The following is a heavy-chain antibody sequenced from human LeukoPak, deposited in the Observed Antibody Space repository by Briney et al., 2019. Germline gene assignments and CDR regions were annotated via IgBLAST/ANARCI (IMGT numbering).Heavy chain of an antibody. J-gene: IGHJ4*02. Sequence: QTGGSLRLSCAASGFTFSSYWMSWVRQAPGKGLEWVANIKEDGSERYYVDSVKGRFTISRDNAKNSLYLQMNSLRVEDTAVYYYARARRGYGIDYWGQGTLVTVSS. V-gene: IGHV3-7*01. CDR3: ARARRGYGIDY. D-gene: IGHD5-18*01. CDR2: IKEDGSER. CDR1: GFTFSSYW.